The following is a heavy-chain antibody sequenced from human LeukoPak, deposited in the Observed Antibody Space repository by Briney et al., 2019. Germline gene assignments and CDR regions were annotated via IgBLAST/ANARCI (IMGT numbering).Heavy chain of an antibody. CDR2: ISSNGGST. J-gene: IGHJ5*02. CDR3: ARDYYGYSSGWYGWFDP. V-gene: IGHV3-64*01. D-gene: IGHD6-19*01. CDR1: GFTFSIYS. Sequence: GGSLRLSCAASGFTFSIYSMNWVRQAPGKGLEYVSAISSNGGSTYYANSVKGRFTISRDNSKNTLYLQMGSLRAEDMAVYYCARDYYGYSSGWYGWFDPWGQGTLVTVSS.